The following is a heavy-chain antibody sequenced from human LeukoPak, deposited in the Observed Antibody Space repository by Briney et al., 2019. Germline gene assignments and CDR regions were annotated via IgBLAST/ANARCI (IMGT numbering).Heavy chain of an antibody. CDR1: GFTFSSYA. Sequence: GGSLRLSCAASGFTFSSYAMHWVRRAPGKGLEWVAVISYDGSNKYYADSVKGRFTISRDNSKNTLYLQMNSLRAEDTAVYYCARDQDTIFGVVTGYGMDVWGQGTTVTVSS. J-gene: IGHJ6*02. D-gene: IGHD3-3*01. CDR2: ISYDGSNK. CDR3: ARDQDTIFGVVTGYGMDV. V-gene: IGHV3-30-3*01.